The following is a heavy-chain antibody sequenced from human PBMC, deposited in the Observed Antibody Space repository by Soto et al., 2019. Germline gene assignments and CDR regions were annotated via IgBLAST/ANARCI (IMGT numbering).Heavy chain of an antibody. CDR3: ARGVGSSSRYYYMDV. J-gene: IGHJ6*03. V-gene: IGHV3-21*01. Sequence: GGSLRLSCAASGFTFSSYSMNWVRQAPGKGLEWVSSISSSSSYIYYADLVKGRFTISRDNAKNSLYLQMNSLRAEDTAVYYCARGVGSSSRYYYMDVWGKGTTVTVSS. CDR1: GFTFSSYS. CDR2: ISSSSSYI. D-gene: IGHD6-6*01.